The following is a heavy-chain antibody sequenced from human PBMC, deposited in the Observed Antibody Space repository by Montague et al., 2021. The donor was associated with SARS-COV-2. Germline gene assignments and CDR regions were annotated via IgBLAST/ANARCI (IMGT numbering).Heavy chain of an antibody. CDR3: ARDHPGGAKKCDAFEI. Sequence: SETLSLTCTVSGGSINSFYWSWIRQPPGKGLEWIGFIHYTGSTDYDASLKGRVSVSIDTSTNQFFLKLNSVTTADTATYYCARDHPGGAKKCDAFEIWGRGIVVAVSS. J-gene: IGHJ3*02. CDR2: IHYTGST. D-gene: IGHD1-26*01. V-gene: IGHV4-59*01. CDR1: GGSINSFY.